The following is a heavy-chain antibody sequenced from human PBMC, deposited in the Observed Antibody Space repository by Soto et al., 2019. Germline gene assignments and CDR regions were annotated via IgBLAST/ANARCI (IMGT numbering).Heavy chain of an antibody. Sequence: GGSLRLSCAASGFTFSSYSMNWVRQAPGKGLEWVSSISSSSSYIYYADSVKGRFTISRDNAKNSLYLQMNSLRAEDTAVYYCARDTGPFGVVIMEYYFDYWGQGTLVTVSS. J-gene: IGHJ4*02. V-gene: IGHV3-21*01. D-gene: IGHD3-3*01. CDR3: ARDTGPFGVVIMEYYFDY. CDR2: ISSSSSYI. CDR1: GFTFSSYS.